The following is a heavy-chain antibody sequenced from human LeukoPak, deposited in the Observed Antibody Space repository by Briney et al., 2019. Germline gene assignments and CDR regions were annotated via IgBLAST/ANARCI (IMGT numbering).Heavy chain of an antibody. V-gene: IGHV3-23*01. Sequence: PGGSLRLSCAASGFTFSSYAMSWVRQAPGKGLEWVSAISGSGGSTYYADSVKGRFTISRDNSKNTLYLQMNSLRAEDTAVYYCAKDVDSSGYYWDWDAFDIWGQGTMVTVSS. CDR2: ISGSGGST. D-gene: IGHD3-22*01. CDR1: GFTFSSYA. CDR3: AKDVDSSGYYWDWDAFDI. J-gene: IGHJ3*02.